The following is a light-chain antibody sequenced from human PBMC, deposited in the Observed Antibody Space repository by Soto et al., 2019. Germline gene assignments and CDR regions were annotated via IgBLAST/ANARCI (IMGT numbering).Light chain of an antibody. CDR3: QSYDSSLSGVV. J-gene: IGLJ2*01. CDR1: SSNIGAGYD. Sequence: QSVLTQPPSVSGAPGQRVTISCTGSSSNIGAGYDVHWYQQLPGTAPKLLIYGNSNRPSGVPDQFSGSKSGTSASLAITGLQAEDEADYYCQSYDSSLSGVVFGVGTKLTVL. CDR2: GNS. V-gene: IGLV1-40*01.